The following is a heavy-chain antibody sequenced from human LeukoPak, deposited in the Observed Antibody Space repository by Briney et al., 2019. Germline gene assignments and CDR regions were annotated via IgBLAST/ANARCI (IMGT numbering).Heavy chain of an antibody. J-gene: IGHJ4*02. V-gene: IGHV5-51*01. D-gene: IGHD3-16*01. Sequence: GESLKISCKGSGFTLSTYSFALVRQMPRKGLGWMGVIYAGDSSTRYSPSFKGQVTISVDKSISTAYVKWSSLKASDSAIYYCARHSCYDSWGQGTLVTVSS. CDR1: GFTLSTYS. CDR3: ARHSCYDS. CDR2: IYAGDSST.